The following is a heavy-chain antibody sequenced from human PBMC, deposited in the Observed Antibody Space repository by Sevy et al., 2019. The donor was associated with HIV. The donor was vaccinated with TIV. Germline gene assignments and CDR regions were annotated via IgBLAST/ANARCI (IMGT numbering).Heavy chain of an antibody. J-gene: IGHJ4*02. CDR1: GFTFGDYC. D-gene: IGHD6-6*01. CDR3: TRWKAAQSIFDY. Sequence: GGSLRLSCTASGFTFGDYCMSWVRQAPGKGLEWVAFLTSDVYGGTFDHAASVRGRFVITRDDSKTIAHLQMNDLKTEDTGVYYCTRWKAAQSIFDYWGQRALVTVSS. CDR2: LTSDVYGGTF. V-gene: IGHV3-49*04.